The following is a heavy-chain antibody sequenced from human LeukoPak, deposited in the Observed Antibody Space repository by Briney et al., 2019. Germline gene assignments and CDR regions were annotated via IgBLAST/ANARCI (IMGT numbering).Heavy chain of an antibody. D-gene: IGHD3-10*01. J-gene: IGHJ4*02. CDR3: AKAAYYYGSGRDPFDY. Sequence: PGGSLRLSCAASGFSVTNSAMSWVRQAPGKGLGGVSVISVSGGGTYYADSVKGRFTISRDNSKNTLYLQMDSLRAEDTAVYYCAKAAYYYGSGRDPFDYWGQGTLVTVSS. V-gene: IGHV3-23*01. CDR1: GFSVTNSA. CDR2: ISVSGGGT.